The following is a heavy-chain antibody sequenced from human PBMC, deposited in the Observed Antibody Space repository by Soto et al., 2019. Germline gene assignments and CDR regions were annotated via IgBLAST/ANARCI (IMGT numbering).Heavy chain of an antibody. CDR3: AKEVATIYYYYGMDV. V-gene: IGHV3-30-3*01. CDR1: GVLFNNYA. CDR2: ISYDGSNK. Sequence: GGFLRVARRAAGVLFNNYAQHRVRQAPGKGLEWVAVISYDGSNKYSADAVKGRFTISRDNSKNTLYRQMNSLRAEDTDVYYCAKEVATIYYYYGMDVWGQGTRVTVSS. D-gene: IGHD5-12*01. J-gene: IGHJ6*02.